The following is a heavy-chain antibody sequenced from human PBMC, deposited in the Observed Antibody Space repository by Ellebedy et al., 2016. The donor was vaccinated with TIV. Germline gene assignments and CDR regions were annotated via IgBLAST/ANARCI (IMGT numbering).Heavy chain of an antibody. Sequence: GESLKISXVASGFMFSTYWMSWVRQAPGKGLEWVANVNVDGTSTNYVDSVKGRFTISRDNAKNSLYLQMNSLRAEDTAVYYCAKREGDSSGWYFDYWGQGTLVTVSS. CDR1: GFMFSTYW. J-gene: IGHJ4*02. D-gene: IGHD6-19*01. V-gene: IGHV3-7*03. CDR2: VNVDGTST. CDR3: AKREGDSSGWYFDY.